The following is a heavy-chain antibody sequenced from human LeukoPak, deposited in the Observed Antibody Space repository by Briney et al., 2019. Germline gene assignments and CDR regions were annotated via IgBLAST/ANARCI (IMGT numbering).Heavy chain of an antibody. D-gene: IGHD3-22*01. CDR1: GFTFSSYG. J-gene: IGHJ4*02. CDR2: ISYDGSNK. CDR3: AREHPYYYGSSGYYSFDY. Sequence: PGGSLRLSCAASGFTFSSYGMHWVRQAPGKGLEWVAVISYDGSNKYYADSVKGRFTISRDNSKNTLYLQMNSLRAEDTAVYYCAREHPYYYGSSGYYSFDYWGQGTLVTDSS. V-gene: IGHV3-30*03.